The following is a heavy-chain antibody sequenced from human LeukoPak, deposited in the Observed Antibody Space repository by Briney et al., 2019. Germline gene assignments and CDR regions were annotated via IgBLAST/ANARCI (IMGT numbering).Heavy chain of an antibody. CDR2: ISTCNGDT. Sequence: ASVKVSCKASGYTFTSYGISWVRQAPGQGLEWMGWISTCNGDTDYAQKLQGRVTMTADTSTSTAYMEMRSLRSDDTAVYYCARDPGQYYDILTGYYTPYYFDYWGQGTLVTVSS. J-gene: IGHJ4*02. CDR3: ARDPGQYYDILTGYYTPYYFDY. V-gene: IGHV1-18*01. CDR1: GYTFTSYG. D-gene: IGHD3-9*01.